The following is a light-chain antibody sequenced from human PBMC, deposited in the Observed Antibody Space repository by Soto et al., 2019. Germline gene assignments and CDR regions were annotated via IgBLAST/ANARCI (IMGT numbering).Light chain of an antibody. CDR3: SSYTSGSSHYV. CDR1: SSDVGPYYS. V-gene: IGLV2-14*01. J-gene: IGLJ1*01. Sequence: QYVLTQPGTVSGYPGQSSTISRTGTSSDVGPYYSLSWYPHHPRKAPILILYGVTNRPSGVSNRFSGSKSGNTASLTISGLQAEDEADYLCSSYTSGSSHYVFGTGTKVTVL. CDR2: GVT.